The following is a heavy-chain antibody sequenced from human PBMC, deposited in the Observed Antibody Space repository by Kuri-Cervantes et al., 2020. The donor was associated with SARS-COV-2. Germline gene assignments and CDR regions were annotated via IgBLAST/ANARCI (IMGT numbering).Heavy chain of an antibody. J-gene: IGHJ6*02. CDR2: VSDDGTKK. D-gene: IGHD3-22*01. V-gene: IGHV3-30*03. Sequence: GGSLRLSCAASGFTFNTYGMHWVRQAAGKGLEWVAVVSDDGTKKFYRDSVKGRFTISRDNSKNTVYLQMNSLRAEDTAVYYCARESKYPMMYYYYGMDVWGQGTTVTVSS. CDR1: GFTFNTYG. CDR3: ARESKYPMMYYYYGMDV.